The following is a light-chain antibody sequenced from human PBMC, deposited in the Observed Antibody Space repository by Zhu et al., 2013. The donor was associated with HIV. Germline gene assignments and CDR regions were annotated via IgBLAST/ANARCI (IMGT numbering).Light chain of an antibody. CDR3: QQYDNLPLT. Sequence: DIQMTQSPSSLSASVGDRVTITCQASQDITKYLNWYQQKPLKAPKLLIYDAANLEAGVPVRFSGSGSGTYFTLTITSLQPEDIGTYYCQQYDNLPLTFGGGTKIEIE. CDR1: QDITKY. CDR2: DAA. V-gene: IGKV1-33*01. J-gene: IGKJ4*01.